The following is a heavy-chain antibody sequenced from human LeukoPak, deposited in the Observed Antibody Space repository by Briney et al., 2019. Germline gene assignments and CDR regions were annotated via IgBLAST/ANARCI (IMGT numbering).Heavy chain of an antibody. CDR2: INMDGSST. Sequence: PGGSLRLSCAASELSVSTNCMTWVRQAPGKGLVWVSRINMDGSSTNYADSVKGRFTVSRDNAKKTLYLQMNTLRGEDTAVYYCASAPDFILMYGIDYWGQGTLVTVSS. V-gene: IGHV3-74*01. CDR1: ELSVSTNC. J-gene: IGHJ4*02. D-gene: IGHD2-15*01. CDR3: ASAPDFILMYGIDY.